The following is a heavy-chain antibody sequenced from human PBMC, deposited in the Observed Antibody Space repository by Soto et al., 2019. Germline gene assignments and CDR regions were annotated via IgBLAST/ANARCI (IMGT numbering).Heavy chain of an antibody. V-gene: IGHV3-30-3*01. CDR3: AAELGNSGYDGHDY. J-gene: IGHJ4*02. D-gene: IGHD5-12*01. CDR2: IIYDGSNK. Sequence: QVQLVESGGGVVQPGRSLRLSCAASGFTFRSYAMHWVRQAPGKGLEWVAVIIYDGSNKYYADSVQGRFTISRDNSKNTLYLQMNSLRAEHTAVYYCAAELGNSGYDGHDYWGQGTLVTVSS. CDR1: GFTFRSYA.